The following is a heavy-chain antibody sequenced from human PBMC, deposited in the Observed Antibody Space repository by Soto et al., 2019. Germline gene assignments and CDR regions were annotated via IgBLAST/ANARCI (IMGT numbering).Heavy chain of an antibody. J-gene: IGHJ4*02. V-gene: IGHV3-30*18. D-gene: IGHD6-13*01. Sequence: QVQLVESGGGVVQPGRSLRLSCAASGFVFSDYGMHWVRQPPGTGLEWVALISYDGNIKYYADSVKGRFTISRDNSRNKVYLKMNSLGLEDAALYYCAKDNVAAIDYWGQGTLGTVSS. CDR1: GFVFSDYG. CDR3: AKDNVAAIDY. CDR2: ISYDGNIK.